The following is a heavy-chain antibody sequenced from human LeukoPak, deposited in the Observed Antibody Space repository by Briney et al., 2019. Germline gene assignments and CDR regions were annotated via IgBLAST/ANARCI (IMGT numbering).Heavy chain of an antibody. CDR1: GFTFSSFW. J-gene: IGHJ4*02. V-gene: IGHV3-7*01. D-gene: IGHD2-15*01. Sequence: GGSLRLSCAASGFTFSSFWLSWVRQAPGKGLEWVAIIKQDGSDKYYVDSVKGRFTISRDNAKNSLYLHMNSLRAEDTAVYYCACGGWYSDNRGQGTLVTVSS. CDR3: ACGGWYSDN. CDR2: IKQDGSDK.